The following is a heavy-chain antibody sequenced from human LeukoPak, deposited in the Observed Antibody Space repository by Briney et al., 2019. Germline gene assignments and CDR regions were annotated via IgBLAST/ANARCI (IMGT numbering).Heavy chain of an antibody. CDR3: ARDWVGAWGMDV. V-gene: IGHV3-21*01. CDR1: RFTFNHYT. Sequence: GGSLRLSCAASRFTFNHYTMNWVRQAPGEGLEWVSSISSSSSYIYYADSMKGRFTISRDNAKNSLYLQMNSLRAEDTAVYYCARDWVGAWGMDVWGKGATVTVSS. J-gene: IGHJ6*03. CDR2: ISSSSSYI. D-gene: IGHD1-26*01.